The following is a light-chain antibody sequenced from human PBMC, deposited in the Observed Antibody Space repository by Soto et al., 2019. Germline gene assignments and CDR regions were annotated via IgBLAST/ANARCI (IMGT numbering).Light chain of an antibody. CDR1: QSVPGNY. CDR3: KKYTSPPWT. V-gene: IGKV3-20*01. CDR2: GAS. Sequence: EIVLTQSPDTLSLSPGERATLSCRASQSVPGNYLAWLQHRPGQAPRLLIHGASSRASGIPDRFSGRGSGTTFTFTFISLGPGDFAAYSCKKYTSPPWTLGQGTKVDIK. J-gene: IGKJ1*01.